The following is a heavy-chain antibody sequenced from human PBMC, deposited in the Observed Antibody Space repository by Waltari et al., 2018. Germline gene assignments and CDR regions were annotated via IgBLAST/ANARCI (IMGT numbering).Heavy chain of an antibody. Sequence: QVQLVQSGAEVKKPGASVKVSCKASGYTFTSYYMHWVRQAPGQGLEWMGIINPSGGSTSYAQKFQGRVTMTGDTSTSTVYMELSSLRSEDTAVYYCARRSGEYYDFWIYFDYWGQGTLVTVSS. D-gene: IGHD3-3*01. CDR3: ARRSGEYYDFWIYFDY. CDR2: INPSGGST. CDR1: GYTFTSYY. V-gene: IGHV1-46*01. J-gene: IGHJ4*02.